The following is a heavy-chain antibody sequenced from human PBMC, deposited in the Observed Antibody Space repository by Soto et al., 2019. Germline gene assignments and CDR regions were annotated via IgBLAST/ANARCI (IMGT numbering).Heavy chain of an antibody. CDR1: GFSLSTSGVG. Sequence: QITLKESGPTLVKPTQTLTLTCTFSGFSLSTSGVGVGWIRQPPGKALEWLALIYWDDDKRYSPSLKSRLTITKDTSKNQVVLTMTNMDPVDTATYYCALSPVITMVRGVHFDYWGQGTLVTVSS. V-gene: IGHV2-5*02. J-gene: IGHJ4*02. CDR3: ALSPVITMVRGVHFDY. CDR2: IYWDDDK. D-gene: IGHD3-10*01.